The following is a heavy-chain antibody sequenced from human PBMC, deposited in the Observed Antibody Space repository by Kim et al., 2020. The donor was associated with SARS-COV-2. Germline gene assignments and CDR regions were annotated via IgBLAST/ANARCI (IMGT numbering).Heavy chain of an antibody. V-gene: IGHV3-23*01. D-gene: IGHD6-13*01. Sequence: GGSLRLSCAASGFTFSSYAMSWVRQAPGKGLEWVSAISGSGGSTYYADSVKGRFTISRDNSKNTLYLQMNSLRAEDTAVYYCAKDPPRSGTKVRPRNYYYYGMDVWGQGTTVTVSS. CDR3: AKDPPRSGTKVRPRNYYYYGMDV. CDR1: GFTFSSYA. J-gene: IGHJ6*02. CDR2: ISGSGGST.